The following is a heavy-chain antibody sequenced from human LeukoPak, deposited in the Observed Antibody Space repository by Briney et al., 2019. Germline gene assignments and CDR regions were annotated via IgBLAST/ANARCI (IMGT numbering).Heavy chain of an antibody. CDR3: ASVRVVPAAPDYYYYYGMDV. CDR1: GGTFSSYA. J-gene: IGHJ6*02. CDR2: IIPILGIA. D-gene: IGHD2-2*01. Sequence: SVKVSCKASGGTFSSYAISWVRQAPGQRLEWMGRIIPILGIANYAQKFQGRVTITADKSTSTAYMELSSLRSEDTAVYYCASVRVVPAAPDYYYYYGMDVWGQGTTVTVSS. V-gene: IGHV1-69*04.